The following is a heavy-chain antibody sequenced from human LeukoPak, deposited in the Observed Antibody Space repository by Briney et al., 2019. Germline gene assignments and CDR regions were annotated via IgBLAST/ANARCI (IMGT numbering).Heavy chain of an antibody. Sequence: SETLSLTCTVSGGSLSRSSYYWGWVRQPPGRGLEWLGSIYYSGSTYYNPSLKTRLTISVDTSKNQFSLKLSSVTAADTAVYYCASTSFDPWGQGTLVTVSS. V-gene: IGHV4-39*01. CDR3: ASTSFDP. J-gene: IGHJ5*02. CDR1: GGSLSRSSYY. CDR2: IYYSGST.